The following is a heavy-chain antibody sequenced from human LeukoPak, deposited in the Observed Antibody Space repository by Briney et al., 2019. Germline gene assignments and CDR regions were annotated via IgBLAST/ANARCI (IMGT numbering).Heavy chain of an antibody. CDR2: INPSGGST. CDR1: GYTFTSYY. J-gene: IGHJ5*02. D-gene: IGHD3-22*01. Sequence: ASVKVSCKASGYTFTSYYTHWVRQAPGQGLEWMGIINPSGGSTSYAQKFQGRVTMTRDTSTSTVYMELSSLRSEDTAVYYCARDYYDSSGYLGADPWGQGTLVTVSS. V-gene: IGHV1-46*01. CDR3: ARDYYDSSGYLGADP.